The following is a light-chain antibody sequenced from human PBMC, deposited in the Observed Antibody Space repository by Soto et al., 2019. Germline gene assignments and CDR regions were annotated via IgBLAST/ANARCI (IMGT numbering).Light chain of an antibody. Sequence: DIQMTQSPSSLSASVGDRVTITCRASQSISSYLNWYQHKPGKAPKLLIYAAPSLESGVPSRFSGSGAGTDFTLTICNLQPEDFATYYCQQSYSTPHTFGPGTKVDIK. V-gene: IGKV1-39*01. J-gene: IGKJ3*01. CDR3: QQSYSTPHT. CDR1: QSISSY. CDR2: AAP.